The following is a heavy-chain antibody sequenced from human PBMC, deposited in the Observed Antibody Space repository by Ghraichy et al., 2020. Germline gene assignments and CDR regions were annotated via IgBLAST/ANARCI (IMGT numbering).Heavy chain of an antibody. J-gene: IGHJ6*02. V-gene: IGHV3-48*01. Sequence: GGSLRLSCVGSGFTFSGYNMNWVRQSPGKGLEWVSYITSSSRTIFYADSVKGRFTISRDNAQNSLYLQMNSLRAEDTAIYYCARASSVVRFYYYDGMDVWGQGTTVTVSS. CDR2: ITSSSRTI. CDR1: GFTFSGYN. CDR3: ARASSVVRFYYYDGMDV. D-gene: IGHD4-23*01.